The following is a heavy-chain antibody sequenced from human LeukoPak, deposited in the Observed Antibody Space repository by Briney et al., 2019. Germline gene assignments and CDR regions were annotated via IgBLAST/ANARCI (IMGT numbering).Heavy chain of an antibody. D-gene: IGHD2-15*01. J-gene: IGHJ3*02. Sequence: TGRSLRLSCAASGFTFTSYGMHWVRQAPGKGLEWVAVISYDASNKFYADSVKGRFTISRDKSKSTLYLDMNSLRAEDSAVYYCAKTATPSDVAFDIWGQGTMVTVSS. V-gene: IGHV3-30*18. CDR2: ISYDASNK. CDR1: GFTFTSYG. CDR3: AKTATPSDVAFDI.